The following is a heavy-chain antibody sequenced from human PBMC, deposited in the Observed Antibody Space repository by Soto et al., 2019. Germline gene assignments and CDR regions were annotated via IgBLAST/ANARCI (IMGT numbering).Heavy chain of an antibody. D-gene: IGHD2-21*02. Sequence: VGSLRLSCEVSGFIFSMYSMSWVRQTPGKGLEWVAKIPQDGVDGHYADAVKGRFTISRDNGKNSLYLQMNNLRAEDTAVYYCARDHLILPAHDFFYGSDVWGRGATVTVSS. J-gene: IGHJ6*02. CDR1: GFIFSMYS. CDR3: ARDHLILPAHDFFYGSDV. V-gene: IGHV3-7*03. CDR2: IPQDGVDG.